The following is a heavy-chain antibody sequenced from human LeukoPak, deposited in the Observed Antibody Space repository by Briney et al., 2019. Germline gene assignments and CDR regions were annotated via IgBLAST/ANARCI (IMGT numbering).Heavy chain of an antibody. V-gene: IGHV3-15*01. CDR2: IKSKTDGGTT. CDR1: GFTFSNAW. CDR3: RFEYQLLSVDY. Sequence: PGGSPRLSCAASGFTFSNAWMSWVRQAPGKGLEWVARIKSKTDGGTTDYAAHVKGRFTISRDDSKNTLYLQMNSLKTEDTDLYYCRFEYQLLSVDYWGQGTLVTVSS. J-gene: IGHJ4*02. D-gene: IGHD2-2*01.